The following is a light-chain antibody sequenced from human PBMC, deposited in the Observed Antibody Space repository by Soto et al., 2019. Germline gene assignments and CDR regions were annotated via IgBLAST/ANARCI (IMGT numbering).Light chain of an antibody. CDR2: GTS. CDR1: QGVSSNY. Sequence: EIVLTQSPGTLSLSPGERATLSCGASQGVSSNYLAWYQQKSGQAPRLLLYGTSSRATGIPERFSGSGSGTDFTLTISRLEPEDFAVYYCQHYGSSRTFGQGTRLEIK. V-gene: IGKV3-20*01. J-gene: IGKJ5*01. CDR3: QHYGSSRT.